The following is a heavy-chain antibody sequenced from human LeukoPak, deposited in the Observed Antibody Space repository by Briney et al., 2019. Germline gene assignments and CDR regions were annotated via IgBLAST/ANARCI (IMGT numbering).Heavy chain of an antibody. J-gene: IGHJ4*02. CDR3: ARGLGTYDSSELTWPMISF. V-gene: IGHV1-8*01. D-gene: IGHD3-22*01. Sequence: ASVKVSCKASGYTFTSYDINWVRQATGQGLEWMGWMNPNSGNTGYAQKFQGRITMTRTTSISTAYLDLSGLRSEDTAVYYCARGLGTYDSSELTWPMISFWGQGTLVTVSS. CDR1: GYTFTSYD. CDR2: MNPNSGNT.